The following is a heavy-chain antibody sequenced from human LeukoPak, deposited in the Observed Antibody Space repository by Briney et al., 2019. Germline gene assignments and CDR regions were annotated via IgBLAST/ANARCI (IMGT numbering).Heavy chain of an antibody. CDR2: ISGSGGGT. J-gene: IGHJ4*02. D-gene: IGHD5-24*01. CDR1: GFTFGNYA. CDR3: ARQTGTTITRPFDY. V-gene: IGHV3-23*01. Sequence: GGSLRLSCEASGFTFGNYAMNWVRQAPGKGLEWVSVISGSGGGTYYVDSVKGRFTISRDNSKNTLYLQMNSLRAEDTAVYYCARQTGTTITRPFDYWGQGTLVTVSS.